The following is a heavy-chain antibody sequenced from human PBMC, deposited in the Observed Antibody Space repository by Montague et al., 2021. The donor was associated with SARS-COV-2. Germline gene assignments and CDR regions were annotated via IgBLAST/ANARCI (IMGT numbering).Heavy chain of an antibody. Sequence: SETLSLTCTVSGASISTGSDYWSWIRQPPGKGLEWIGSFYYSGGSYYNSSLKSRVTISADTSKNHFSLTLKSVTASDTAVYYCARVRGVGDGCSSAWFDPWGQGTLVTVSS. CDR1: GASISTGSDY. J-gene: IGHJ5*02. CDR2: FYYSGGS. V-gene: IGHV4-39*02. D-gene: IGHD3-10*01. CDR3: ARVRGVGDGCSSAWFDP.